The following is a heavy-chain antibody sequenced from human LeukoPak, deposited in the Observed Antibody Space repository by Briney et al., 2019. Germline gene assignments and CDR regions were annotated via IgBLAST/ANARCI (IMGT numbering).Heavy chain of an antibody. CDR1: GGSISSYY. D-gene: IGHD3-22*01. CDR2: IYYSGST. Sequence: PSETLSLTCTVSGGSISSYYWSWIRQPPGKGLEWIGYIYYSGSTNYNPSLKSRVTISVDTSKNQFSLKLSSVTAADTAVYYCARLIPNDYYDSSGYPLEAFDIWGQGTMVTVSS. CDR3: ARLIPNDYYDSSGYPLEAFDI. J-gene: IGHJ3*02. V-gene: IGHV4-59*01.